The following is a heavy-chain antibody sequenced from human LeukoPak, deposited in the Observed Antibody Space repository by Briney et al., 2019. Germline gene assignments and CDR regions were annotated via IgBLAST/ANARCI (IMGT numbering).Heavy chain of an antibody. J-gene: IGHJ4*02. CDR3: TTEPLYDILTGLDY. CDR2: IKSKTDGGTT. D-gene: IGHD3-9*01. V-gene: IGHV3-15*01. CDR1: GFSFDDYV. Sequence: GRSLRLSCAASGFSFDDYVMHWVRQVPGKGLEWVGRIKSKTDGGTTDYAAPVKGRFTISRDDSKNTLYLQMNSLKTEDTAVYYCTTEPLYDILTGLDYWGQGTLVTVSS.